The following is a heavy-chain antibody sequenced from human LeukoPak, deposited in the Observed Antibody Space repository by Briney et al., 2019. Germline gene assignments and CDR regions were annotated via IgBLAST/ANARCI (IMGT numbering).Heavy chain of an antibody. D-gene: IGHD2-2*01. J-gene: IGHJ6*02. Sequence: SETLSLTCTVSGGSMTSGDYYWGWIRQSPGTGLQWIGTSYQGASLKSRVTISLDTSKNQFSLRLTSVTAADTAVYYCARVLGLYQEGMDVWGPGITVTVSS. CDR3: ARVLGLYQEGMDV. CDR2: S. V-gene: IGHV4-61*08. CDR1: GGSMTSGDYY.